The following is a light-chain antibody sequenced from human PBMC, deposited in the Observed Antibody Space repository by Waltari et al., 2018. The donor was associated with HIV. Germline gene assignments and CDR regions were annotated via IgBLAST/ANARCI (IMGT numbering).Light chain of an antibody. CDR2: GDN. Sequence: QSVLTQPPSVSGAPGQRVTIPCTGSSPHIGAGYDIPWYRQLPGTAPKLLIYGDNNRPSGVPDRFSGSKSGTSASLAITGLQAEDEANYYCQSYDSSLSGSVVFGGGTKLTVL. J-gene: IGLJ2*01. CDR3: QSYDSSLSGSVV. V-gene: IGLV1-40*01. CDR1: SPHIGAGYD.